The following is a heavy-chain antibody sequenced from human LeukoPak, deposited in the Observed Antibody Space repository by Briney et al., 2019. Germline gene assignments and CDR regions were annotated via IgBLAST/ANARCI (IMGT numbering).Heavy chain of an antibody. CDR1: GGSISSYY. V-gene: IGHV4-4*07. J-gene: IGHJ6*03. D-gene: IGHD4-17*01. Sequence: PSETLSLTCTVSGGSISSYYWSWIRQPAGKGLEWIGRIYTSGGTNYNPSLKSRVTMPVDTSKNQFSLKLSSVTAADTAVYYCARTSYGDYVSYYYYYMDVWGKGTTVTVSS. CDR3: ARTSYGDYVSYYYYYMDV. CDR2: IYTSGGT.